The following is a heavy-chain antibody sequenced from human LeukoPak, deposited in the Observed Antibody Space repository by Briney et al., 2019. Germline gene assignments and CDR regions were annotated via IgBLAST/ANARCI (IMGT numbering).Heavy chain of an antibody. J-gene: IGHJ6*03. CDR3: VRVGYRYVINDWSRTGLGAYPTKYYYHMDV. CDR1: GGSFSDYY. CDR2: INPSGST. V-gene: IGHV4-34*01. D-gene: IGHD5-18*01. Sequence: PSETLSLTCAVYGGSFSDYYWGWIRQPPGKGLEWIGEINPSGSTNYSPSLKSRVTISVDTSKNQFPLKLSSVAAADTAVYFCVRVGYRYVINDWSRTGLGAYPTKYYYHMDVWDKGATVTVS.